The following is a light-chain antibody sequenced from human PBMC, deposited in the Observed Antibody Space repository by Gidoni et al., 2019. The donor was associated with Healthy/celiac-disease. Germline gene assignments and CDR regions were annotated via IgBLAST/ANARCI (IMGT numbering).Light chain of an antibody. CDR3: QVWDSSTAK. J-gene: IGLJ2*01. V-gene: IGLV3-1*01. Sequence: SYELTQPPSVSVSPGQTASITCSGDKLGDKYACWYQQKPGQSPVLVIYQDSKRPSGIPERFSGSNAGNTATLTISGTQAMDEADYYCQVWDSSTAKFGGGTKLTVL. CDR2: QDS. CDR1: KLGDKY.